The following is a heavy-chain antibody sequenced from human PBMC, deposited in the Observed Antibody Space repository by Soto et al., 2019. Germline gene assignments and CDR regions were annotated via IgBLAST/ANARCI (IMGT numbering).Heavy chain of an antibody. J-gene: IGHJ3*02. V-gene: IGHV3-66*01. Sequence: GGSLRLSCAASGFTVSSNYMSWVRQAPGKGLEWVSVIYSGGSTYYADSVKGRFTISRDNSKNTLYLQMNSLRAEDTAVYYCERTGTFYVFWSGPDTFDIWGKGTMVTLPS. CDR3: ERTGTFYVFWSGPDTFDI. CDR2: IYSGGST. D-gene: IGHD3-3*01. CDR1: GFTVSSNY.